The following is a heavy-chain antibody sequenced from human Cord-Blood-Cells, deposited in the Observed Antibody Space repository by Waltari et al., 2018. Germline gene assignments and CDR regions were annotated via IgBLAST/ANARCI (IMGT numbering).Heavy chain of an antibody. V-gene: IGHV4-31*03. CDR2: IYYSGST. CDR1: RDPISRGASF. D-gene: IGHD6-13*01. CDR3: ARERGVSSSWYYYYYGMDV. J-gene: IGHJ6*02. Sequence: QVQLHESGPALVKPSQPLPLTCTISRDPISRGASFWRWFRPPPGQLLEWIVYIYYSGSTYYNPSLKSRVTISVDTSKNQFSLKLSSVTAADTAVYYCARERGVSSSWYYYYYGMDVWGQGTTVTVSS.